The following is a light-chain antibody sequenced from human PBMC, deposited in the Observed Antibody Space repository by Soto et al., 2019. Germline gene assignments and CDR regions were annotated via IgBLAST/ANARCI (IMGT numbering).Light chain of an antibody. V-gene: IGLV2-14*03. CDR1: SSDVGGYNN. Sequence: QSVLTQPASVSGSPGQSITLSCSGTSSDVGGYNNVSWYQQHPGKAPKLMIYDVSSRPSGVSNRFSGSKSGNMASLTISGLKTQDEDDYYCSSYTTTNTLVFGGGTQLTVL. CDR3: SSYTTTNTLV. CDR2: DVS. J-gene: IGLJ2*01.